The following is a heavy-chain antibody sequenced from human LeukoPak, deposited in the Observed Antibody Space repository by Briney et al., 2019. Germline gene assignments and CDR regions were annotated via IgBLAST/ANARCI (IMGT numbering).Heavy chain of an antibody. CDR1: GGSISSGSYY. Sequence: SQTLSLTCTVSGGSISSGSYYWSWIRQPAGKGLEWIGRIYSSGSTNYNPSLKSRVTISLDTSKNQFSLKLSSVTAADTAVYYCARMGIAARPNDYWGQGTLVTVSS. J-gene: IGHJ4*02. V-gene: IGHV4-61*02. CDR2: IYSSGST. CDR3: ARMGIAARPNDY. D-gene: IGHD6-6*01.